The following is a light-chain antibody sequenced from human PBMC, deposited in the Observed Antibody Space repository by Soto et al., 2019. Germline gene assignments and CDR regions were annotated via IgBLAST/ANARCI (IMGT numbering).Light chain of an antibody. CDR2: GAS. CDR3: QQFGSSSWT. V-gene: IGKV3-20*01. Sequence: EIVLTQSPGTLYLSPGERATLSCRASQSVSNNYLAWYQQKPGQAPRLLIYGASNRATGIPDRFSGSGSGTDFTLTISRLEPEDFAVYYCQQFGSSSWTFGQGTKVDIK. J-gene: IGKJ1*01. CDR1: QSVSNNY.